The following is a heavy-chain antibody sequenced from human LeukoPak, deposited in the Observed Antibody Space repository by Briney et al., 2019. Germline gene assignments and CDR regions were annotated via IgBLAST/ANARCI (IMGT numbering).Heavy chain of an antibody. CDR1: GGSISSYY. Sequence: PSETLSLTCTVSGGSISSYYWSWIRQPAGKGLEWIGRIYTSGSTNYNPSLKSRVTMSVDTSKNQFSLKLSSVTAADTAVHYCARDYGDYAYYYYYYMDVWGKGTTVTVSS. D-gene: IGHD4-17*01. CDR3: ARDYGDYAYYYYYYMDV. CDR2: IYTSGST. V-gene: IGHV4-4*07. J-gene: IGHJ6*03.